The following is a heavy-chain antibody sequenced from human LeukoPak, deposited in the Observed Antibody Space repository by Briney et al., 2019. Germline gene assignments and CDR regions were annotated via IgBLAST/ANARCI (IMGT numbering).Heavy chain of an antibody. J-gene: IGHJ4*02. CDR3: ARVGLSWEFDY. CDR2: ISWNSGNI. Sequence: GGSLRLSCAASGFTFDDYAMHWVRQAPGKGLEWVSGISWNSGNIGYAGSVKGRFTISRDNAKNSLYLHMNSLRAEDMALYYCARVGLSWEFDYWGQGTLVTVSS. CDR1: GFTFDDYA. V-gene: IGHV3-9*03. D-gene: IGHD1-26*01.